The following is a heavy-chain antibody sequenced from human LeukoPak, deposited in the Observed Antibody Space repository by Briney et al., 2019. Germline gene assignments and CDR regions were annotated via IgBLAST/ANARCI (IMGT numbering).Heavy chain of an antibody. CDR2: INPSGGST. CDR3: ARTRDDYTHADY. CDR1: GYTFTSYN. Sequence: ASVKVSCKASGYTFTSYNMHWVRQAPGQGLEWMGIINPSGGSTSYAQKFQGGVTMTRDTSTSTVYMELSSLRSEDTAVYYCARTRDDYTHADYWGQGTLVTVSS. V-gene: IGHV1-46*01. D-gene: IGHD5-24*01. J-gene: IGHJ4*02.